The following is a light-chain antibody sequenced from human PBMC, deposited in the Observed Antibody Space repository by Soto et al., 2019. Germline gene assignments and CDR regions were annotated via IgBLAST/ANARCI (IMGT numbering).Light chain of an antibody. J-gene: IGLJ2*01. CDR2: ANS. CDR1: SSNIGAGYD. CDR3: QSFDSSLSGVL. V-gene: IGLV1-40*01. Sequence: QPVLTQPPSVSGAPGQRVTISCTGSSSNIGAGYDVHWYQQLPGTAPKLLMFANSNRPSGVPDRFSGSKSGTSASLAITGLQAEDEADYYCQSFDSSLSGVLFGGGTKVTVL.